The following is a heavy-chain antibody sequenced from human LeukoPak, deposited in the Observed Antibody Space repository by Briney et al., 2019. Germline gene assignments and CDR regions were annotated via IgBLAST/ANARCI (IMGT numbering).Heavy chain of an antibody. V-gene: IGHV3-30*03. CDR1: GFTFSSYG. CDR2: ISYDGSNK. CDR3: ARDQYGSGSYLVY. Sequence: GGTLRLSCAASGFTFSSYGMSWVRQAPGKGLEWVAVISYDGSNKYYADSVKGRFTISRDNSKNTLYLQMNSLRAEDTAVYYCARDQYGSGSYLVYWGQGTLVTVSS. D-gene: IGHD3-10*01. J-gene: IGHJ4*02.